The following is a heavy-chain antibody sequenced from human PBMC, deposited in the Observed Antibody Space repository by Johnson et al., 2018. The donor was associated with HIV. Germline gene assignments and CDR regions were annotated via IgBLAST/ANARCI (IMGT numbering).Heavy chain of an antibody. CDR1: GFTFSSYD. D-gene: IGHD6-13*01. CDR2: IWYDGSNK. J-gene: IGHJ3*02. CDR3: ARFSSSWYGRGRAGAFDI. Sequence: QVQLVESGGGLVQPGGSLRLSCAASGFTFSSYDMHWVRQAPGKGLEWVAVIWYDGSNKYYADSVKGRFTISRDNSKNTLYLQMNSLRAEDTAVYYCARFSSSWYGRGRAGAFDIWGQGTMVTVSS. V-gene: IGHV3-33*01.